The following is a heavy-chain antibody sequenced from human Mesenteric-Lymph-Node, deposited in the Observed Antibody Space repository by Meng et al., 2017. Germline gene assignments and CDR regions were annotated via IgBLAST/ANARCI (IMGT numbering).Heavy chain of an antibody. V-gene: IGHV3-43D*03. CDR3: AKAGSSSWYHTSYGMDV. CDR2: ISWDGGST. J-gene: IGHJ6*02. CDR1: GFTFDDYA. D-gene: IGHD6-13*01. Sequence: GGSLRLSCAAFGFTFDDYAMHWVRQAPGKGLEWVSLISWDGGSTYYADSVKGRFTISRDNSKNSLYLQMNSLRAEDTALYYCAKAGSSSWYHTSYGMDVWGQGTTVTVSS.